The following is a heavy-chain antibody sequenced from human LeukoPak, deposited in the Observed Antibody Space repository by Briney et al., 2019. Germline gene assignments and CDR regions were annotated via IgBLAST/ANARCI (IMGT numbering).Heavy chain of an antibody. J-gene: IGHJ4*02. CDR2: IYYTGTT. Sequence: SETLSLTCTVSGGSVRSYYWTWMRQPPGKELEWLGYIYYTGTTNYNPSLKSRLTISVDTSKDHFSLRLSSVTAADTAVYYCAREVTGTSGSFDYWGQGALVTVSS. CDR3: AREVTGTSGSFDY. V-gene: IGHV4-59*02. CDR1: GGSVRSYY. D-gene: IGHD6-19*01.